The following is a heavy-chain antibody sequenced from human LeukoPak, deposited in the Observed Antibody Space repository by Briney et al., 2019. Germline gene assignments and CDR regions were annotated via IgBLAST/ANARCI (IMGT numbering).Heavy chain of an antibody. V-gene: IGHV3-23*01. CDR2: ISGSGGST. J-gene: IGHJ4*02. Sequence: GGSLRLSCAASGITFSSYAMSWVRQAPGKGLEWVSAISGSGGSTYYADSVKGRFTISRDNSKNTLYPQMNSLRAEDTAVYFCAKARYSSSWTGGYFDYWGQGTLVPVSS. CDR3: AKARYSSSWTGGYFDY. CDR1: GITFSSYA. D-gene: IGHD6-13*01.